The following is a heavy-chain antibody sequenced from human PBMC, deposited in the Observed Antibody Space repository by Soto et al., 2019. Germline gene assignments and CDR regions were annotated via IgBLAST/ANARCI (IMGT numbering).Heavy chain of an antibody. J-gene: IGHJ3*02. Sequence: PSETLSLTCTVSGGSISSSSYYWGWIRQPPGKGLEWIGSIYYSGSTYYNPSLKSRVTISVDTSKNQFSLKLSSVTAADTAVYYCARHEGAVDAFDIWGQGTMVTVS. CDR3: ARHEGAVDAFDI. V-gene: IGHV4-39*01. CDR2: IYYSGST. CDR1: GGSISSSSYY. D-gene: IGHD1-26*01.